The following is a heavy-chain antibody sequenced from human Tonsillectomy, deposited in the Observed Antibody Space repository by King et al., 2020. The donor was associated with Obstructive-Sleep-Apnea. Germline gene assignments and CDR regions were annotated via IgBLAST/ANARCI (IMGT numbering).Heavy chain of an antibody. CDR1: GYTFTSYG. CDR3: ARDGRGDYRFYYYGMDV. D-gene: IGHD4-17*01. V-gene: IGHV1-18*04. J-gene: IGHJ6*02. Sequence: QLVQSGAEVKKPGASVKVSCKASGYTFTSYGISWVRQAPGQGLEWMGWISAYNGNTNYAQKLQGRVTMTTDTSTSTAYMELRSLRSDDTALYYCARDGRGDYRFYYYGMDVWGQGTTVTVSS. CDR2: ISAYNGNT.